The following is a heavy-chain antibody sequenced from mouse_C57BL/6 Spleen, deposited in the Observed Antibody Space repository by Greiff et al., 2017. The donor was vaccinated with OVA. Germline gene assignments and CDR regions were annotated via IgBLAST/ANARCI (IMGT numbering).Heavy chain of an antibody. Sequence: EVKVVESGGDLVKPGGSLKLSCAASGFTFSSYGMSWVRQTPDKRLEWVATISSGGSYTYYPDSVKGRFTISGDNAKNTLYLQMSSLKSEDAAMYYCARDDTETAAWFAYWGQGTLVTVSA. J-gene: IGHJ3*01. CDR2: ISSGGSYT. D-gene: IGHD1-2*01. CDR1: GFTFSSYG. V-gene: IGHV5-6*01. CDR3: ARDDTETAAWFAY.